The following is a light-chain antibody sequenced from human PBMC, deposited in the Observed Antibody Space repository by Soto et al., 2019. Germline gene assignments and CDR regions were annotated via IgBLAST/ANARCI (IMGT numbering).Light chain of an antibody. V-gene: IGLV1-51*01. CDR2: DYN. CDR1: SSNIGSND. CDR3: GTWDSSLSAVV. Sequence: QSVLTQPPSVSAAPGQKVTMSCSGSSSNIGSNDVSWYQQCPGTAPKLLIYDYNKRPSGIPDRFSGSKSGTSATLGITGLQTGDEADYYCGTWDSSLSAVVFGGGTKLTVL. J-gene: IGLJ2*01.